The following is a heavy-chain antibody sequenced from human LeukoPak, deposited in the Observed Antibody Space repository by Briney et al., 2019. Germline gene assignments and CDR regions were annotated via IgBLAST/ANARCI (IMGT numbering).Heavy chain of an antibody. CDR1: GFTFSDYY. CDR3: VKVDMYYYDSGSYYDY. J-gene: IGHJ4*02. CDR2: ISGSGGST. Sequence: GGSLRLSCAASGFTFSDYYMSWVRQAPGKGLEWVSGISGSGGSTFYADSVKGRFTISRDNSKNTLELQMNSLRAEDTAVYYCVKVDMYYYDSGSYYDYWGQGTLVTVSS. V-gene: IGHV3-23*01. D-gene: IGHD3-22*01.